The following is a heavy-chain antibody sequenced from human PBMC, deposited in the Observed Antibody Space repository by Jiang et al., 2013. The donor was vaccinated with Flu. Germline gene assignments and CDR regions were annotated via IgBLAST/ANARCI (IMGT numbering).Heavy chain of an antibody. V-gene: IGHV4-39*01. CDR3: ARHLSGYYYDSSGYYFNWYFDL. CDR2: FYYTGSA. J-gene: IGHJ2*01. Sequence: GLVKPSETLSLTCTVSGGPLTSSRYFWGWIRQAPGKGLEWIGHFYYTGSANYNPSLKSRVTISVDTSKNQFSLKLSSVTAADTAVYYCARHLSGYYYDSSGYYFNWYFDLWGRGTLVTVSS. CDR1: GGPLTSSRYF. D-gene: IGHD3-22*01.